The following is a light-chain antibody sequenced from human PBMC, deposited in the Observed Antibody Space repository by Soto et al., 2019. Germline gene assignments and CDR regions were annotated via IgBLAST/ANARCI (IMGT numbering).Light chain of an antibody. J-gene: IGKJ4*01. Sequence: EIVLTQSPAALSLSPGERATLSCRANQSISTYLAWYQQKRGQAPRLLIYDASNRATGIPARFSGSGSGTDFILTISSLEPEDFAIYYCQQRTNWPLTFGGGTKVDIK. CDR2: DAS. CDR3: QQRTNWPLT. V-gene: IGKV3-11*01. CDR1: QSISTY.